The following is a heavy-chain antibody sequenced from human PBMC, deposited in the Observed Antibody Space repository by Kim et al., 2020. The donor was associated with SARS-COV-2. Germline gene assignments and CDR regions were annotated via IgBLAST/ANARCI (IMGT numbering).Heavy chain of an antibody. Sequence: SETLSLTCTVSGGSISSSTYSWAWIRQPPGKGLEWIGAISYNGNTSYNSSLKSRVTISVDTSKNQFSLQLTSVTAADTALYFCPFGLTPRVFDSWGRGTLVSVSS. CDR1: GGSISSSTYS. CDR3: PFGLTPRVFDS. V-gene: IGHV4-39*01. J-gene: IGHJ4*02. CDR2: ISYNGNT. D-gene: IGHD3-10*01.